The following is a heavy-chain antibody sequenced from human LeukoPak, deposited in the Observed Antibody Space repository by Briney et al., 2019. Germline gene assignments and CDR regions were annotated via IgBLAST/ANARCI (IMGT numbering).Heavy chain of an antibody. J-gene: IGHJ4*02. CDR2: IYYSGST. D-gene: IGHD1-26*01. V-gene: IGHV4-31*03. CDR1: GGSISSGGYY. CDR3: ARHMPASGSYSPFDY. Sequence: SQTLSLTCTVSGGSISSGGYYWSWIRQHPGKGLEWIGYIYYSGSTNYNPSLKSRVTISVDTSKNQFSLKLSSVTAADTAVYYCARHMPASGSYSPFDYWGQGTLVTVSS.